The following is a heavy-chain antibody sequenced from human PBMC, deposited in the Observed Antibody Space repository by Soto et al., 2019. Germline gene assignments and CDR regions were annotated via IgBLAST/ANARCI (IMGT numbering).Heavy chain of an antibody. CDR1: GGTFSSYT. CDR3: ARDGANLGSGQIDY. Sequence: QVQLVQSGAEVKKPGSSVKVSCKASGGTFSSYTISWVRQAPGQGLEWMGRIIPILGIANYAQKFQGRVTITADKSTSTAYMELSSLRSEDTAVYYCARDGANLGSGQIDYWGQGTLVTVSS. CDR2: IIPILGIA. V-gene: IGHV1-69*08. D-gene: IGHD2-15*01. J-gene: IGHJ4*02.